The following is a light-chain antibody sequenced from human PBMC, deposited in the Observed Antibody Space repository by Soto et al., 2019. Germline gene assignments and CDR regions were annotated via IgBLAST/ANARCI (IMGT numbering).Light chain of an antibody. CDR2: WAS. Sequence: DIVMTQSPDSLAVSLGERATINCKSSQSVLYSSNNKNYLAWYQQKPGQPPKLLIYWASTRESGVPDRFSRSGSATDFTLTISSLQAEDVAVYSCQQYYSTPRTFGQGTKVEIK. J-gene: IGKJ1*01. CDR1: QSVLYSSNNKNY. V-gene: IGKV4-1*01. CDR3: QQYYSTPRT.